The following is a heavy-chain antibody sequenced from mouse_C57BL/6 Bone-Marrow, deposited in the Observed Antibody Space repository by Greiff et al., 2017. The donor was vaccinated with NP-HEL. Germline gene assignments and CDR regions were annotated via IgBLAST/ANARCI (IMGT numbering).Heavy chain of an antibody. CDR3: ARCPDCYYGKYYAMDY. Sequence: QVQLKQPGAELVRPGTSVKVSCKASGYAFTNYLIEWVKQRPGQGLEWIGVINPGSGGTNYNEKFKGKATLTADKSSSTAYMQLSSLTSEDSAVYFCARCPDCYYGKYYAMDYWGQGTSVTVSS. V-gene: IGHV1-54*01. CDR2: INPGSGGT. J-gene: IGHJ4*01. CDR1: GYAFTNYL. D-gene: IGHD2-3*01.